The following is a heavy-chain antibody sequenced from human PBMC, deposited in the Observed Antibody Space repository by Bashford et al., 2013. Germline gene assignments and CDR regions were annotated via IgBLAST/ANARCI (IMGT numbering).Heavy chain of an antibody. CDR3: TTGVNFFDSSGYYFDD. J-gene: IGHJ3*01. Sequence: VRQAPGKGLEWVGRIRNRGDGGTADYAAPIKGRFTISRDDSRNTLYLQMNSLRSEDTAIYYCTTGVNFFDSSGYYFDDWGQGTTVTVSS. CDR2: IRNRGDGGTA. D-gene: IGHD3-22*01. V-gene: IGHV3-15*01.